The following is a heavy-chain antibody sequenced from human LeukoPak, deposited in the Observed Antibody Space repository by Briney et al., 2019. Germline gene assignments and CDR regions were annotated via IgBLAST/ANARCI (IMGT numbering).Heavy chain of an antibody. CDR1: GYTFTGYY. J-gene: IGHJ4*02. CDR3: ARDSRAQTMIDQN. Sequence: ASVKVSCKASGYTFTGYYMHWVRQAPGQGLEWMGWINPNSGGTNYAQKFQGRVTMTRDTSISTAYMELSRLRSDDTAVYYCARDSRAQTMIDQNWGQGTLVTVSS. D-gene: IGHD3-22*01. V-gene: IGHV1-2*02. CDR2: INPNSGGT.